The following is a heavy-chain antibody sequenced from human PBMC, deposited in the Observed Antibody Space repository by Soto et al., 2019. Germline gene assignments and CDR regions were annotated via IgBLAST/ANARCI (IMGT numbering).Heavy chain of an antibody. CDR2: ISAYNGKT. D-gene: IGHD1-26*01. V-gene: IGHV1-18*01. CDR1: GYTFTSYG. J-gene: IGHJ4*02. CDR3: ARGGGWEPLDY. Sequence: QVQLVQSGAEVKKPGPSVKVSCKASGYTFTSYGISWVRQAPGQGVEWMGWISAYNGKTNHAQKLQGRVTRTPDTSTSAAYIELRSRRSDDTAVYYCARGGGWEPLDYGREGRLVTVSP.